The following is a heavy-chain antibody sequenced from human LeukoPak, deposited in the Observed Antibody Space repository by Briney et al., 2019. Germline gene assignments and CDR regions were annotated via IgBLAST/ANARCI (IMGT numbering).Heavy chain of an antibody. CDR2: IWYDGSNK. D-gene: IGHD5-18*01. CDR1: GFTFSSYG. J-gene: IGHJ4*02. V-gene: IGHV3-33*01. Sequence: PGGSLRLSCAASGFTFSSYGMHWVRQAPGKGPEWVAVIWYDGSNKYYADSVKGRFTISRDNSKNTLYLQMNSLRAEDTAVYYCARERSFDTAMDPLDYWGQGTLVTVSS. CDR3: ARERSFDTAMDPLDY.